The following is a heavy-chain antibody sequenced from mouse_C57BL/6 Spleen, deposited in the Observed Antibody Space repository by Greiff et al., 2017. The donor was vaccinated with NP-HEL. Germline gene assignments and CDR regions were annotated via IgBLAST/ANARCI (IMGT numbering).Heavy chain of an antibody. Sequence: VQLQQSGAELVMPGASVKLSCKASGYTFTSYWMHWVKQRPGQGLEWIGEIDPSDSYTNYNQKFKGKSTLTVDKSSSTAYMQLSSLTSEDSAVYYWARLGYGSSLYAMDYWGQGTSATVSS. V-gene: IGHV1-69*01. D-gene: IGHD1-1*01. J-gene: IGHJ4*01. CDR3: ARLGYGSSLYAMDY. CDR2: IDPSDSYT. CDR1: GYTFTSYW.